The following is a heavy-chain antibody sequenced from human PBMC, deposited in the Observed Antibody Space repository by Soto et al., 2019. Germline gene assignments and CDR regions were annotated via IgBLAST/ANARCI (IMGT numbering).Heavy chain of an antibody. Sequence: GGSLRLSCAASGFRFSNNAMSWVRQAPGKGLEWVSTISSSGATTYYADSVKGRFTISRDNSEDTLYLLMSSLRADDTAVYYCASSVRQEEYYFEYWGQGTLVNVSS. CDR2: ISSSGATT. CDR1: GFRFSNNA. D-gene: IGHD3-10*01. CDR3: ASSVRQEEYYFEY. J-gene: IGHJ4*02. V-gene: IGHV3-23*01.